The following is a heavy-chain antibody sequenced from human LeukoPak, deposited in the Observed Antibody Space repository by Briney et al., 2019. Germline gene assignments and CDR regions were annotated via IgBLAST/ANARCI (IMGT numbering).Heavy chain of an antibody. CDR1: GSTFSDYY. V-gene: IGHV3-11*01. J-gene: IGHJ6*02. CDR2: ISSRGRTI. D-gene: IGHD6-13*01. Sequence: GGPLRLSCAASGSTFSDYYMSWIRQAPGKGLEGISYISSRGRTIYYADSVKGRFTISRDNAKKSLYLQMNSLRAEDTAVYYCARDPESAAGPDYYYFYGMDAWGQGTTVTVSS. CDR3: ARDPESAAGPDYYYFYGMDA.